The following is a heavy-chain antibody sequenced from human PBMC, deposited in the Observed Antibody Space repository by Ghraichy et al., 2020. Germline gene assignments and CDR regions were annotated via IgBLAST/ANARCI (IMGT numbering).Heavy chain of an antibody. Sequence: ESLNTSCTVSGGSISSYYWSWVRQPAGKGLEWIGHIYTSGSTNYNPSLKSRVTMSVDTSKNQFSLKLSSVTAADTAVYYCARDLSGASYFDYWGQGTLVTVSS. V-gene: IGHV4-4*07. CDR3: ARDLSGASYFDY. D-gene: IGHD1-26*01. CDR2: IYTSGST. CDR1: GGSISSYY. J-gene: IGHJ4*02.